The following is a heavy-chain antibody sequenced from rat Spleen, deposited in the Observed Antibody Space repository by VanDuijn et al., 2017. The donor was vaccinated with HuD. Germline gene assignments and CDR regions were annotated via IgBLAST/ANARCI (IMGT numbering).Heavy chain of an antibody. CDR1: GFSLSNYG. D-gene: IGHD1-4*01. Sequence: VQLKESGPGLVQPSQTLSLTCTVSGFSLSNYGLHCIRQAPMKGLEWVASITNASGGTHYPDSVKGRFTISRDNAKSTLYLQMNSVQTEDTATYYCATPTPGVPFAYWGQGTLVTVSS. J-gene: IGHJ3*01. CDR3: ATPTPGVPFAY. CDR2: ITNASGGT. V-gene: IGHV5-19*01.